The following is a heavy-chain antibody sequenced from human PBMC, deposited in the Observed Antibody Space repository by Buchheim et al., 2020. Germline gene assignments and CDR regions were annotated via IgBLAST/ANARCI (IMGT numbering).Heavy chain of an antibody. Sequence: EVYLVESGGALVQPGGSLRLSCVASGSTFSVYNMNWVRQAPGKGLEWVSNMGSGGHIYYADPVKGRFTIFRDNAKNSLYLQMTSLRDEDTAVYYCATDRDWAFDYWGQGTL. CDR3: ATDRDWAFDY. V-gene: IGHV3-48*02. CDR2: MGSGGHI. CDR1: GSTFSVYN. D-gene: IGHD3/OR15-3a*01. J-gene: IGHJ4*02.